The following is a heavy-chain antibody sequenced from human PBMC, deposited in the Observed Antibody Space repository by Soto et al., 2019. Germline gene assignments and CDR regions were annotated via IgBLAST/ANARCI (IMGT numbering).Heavy chain of an antibody. CDR1: GYTFTNYW. Sequence: GESLKISCKGSGYTFTNYWIGWVRQMPGKGPEWMGIIYPGDPDTKYNPSFQGQVTISADKSITTTYLQWSRLKASDTAIYYCAESIFYYGMDVWGQGTTVTVSS. CDR3: AESIFYYGMDV. J-gene: IGHJ6*02. CDR2: IYPGDPDT. D-gene: IGHD3-3*01. V-gene: IGHV5-51*01.